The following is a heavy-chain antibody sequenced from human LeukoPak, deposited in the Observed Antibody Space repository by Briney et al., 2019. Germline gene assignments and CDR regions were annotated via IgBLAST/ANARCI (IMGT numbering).Heavy chain of an antibody. CDR3: AKDSWKTVPAASDY. J-gene: IGHJ4*02. Sequence: GGSLRLSCTASGFTFKNYAMSWVRRAPGKGLEGGSAISGGGISTYYTDSEKGRITISRDNSKNAVDLQMNSLRAEDTAIYYCAKDSWKTVPAASDYWGQGTLVTVSS. D-gene: IGHD2-2*01. CDR2: ISGGGIST. CDR1: GFTFKNYA. V-gene: IGHV3-23*01.